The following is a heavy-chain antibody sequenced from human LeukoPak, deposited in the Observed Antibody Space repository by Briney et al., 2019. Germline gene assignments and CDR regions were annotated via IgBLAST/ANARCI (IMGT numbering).Heavy chain of an antibody. Sequence: GGSLRLSCAAAGFTFSSYAMSWVRQAPGKGLEWVSAISGSGGSTYYADSVKGRFTISRDNSKNTLYLQMNSLRAEDTAVYYCARERLGTMVRGVIREDDYYYGMDVWGQGTTVTVSS. V-gene: IGHV3-23*01. CDR3: ARERLGTMVRGVIREDDYYYGMDV. CDR1: GFTFSSYA. J-gene: IGHJ6*02. CDR2: ISGSGGST. D-gene: IGHD3-10*01.